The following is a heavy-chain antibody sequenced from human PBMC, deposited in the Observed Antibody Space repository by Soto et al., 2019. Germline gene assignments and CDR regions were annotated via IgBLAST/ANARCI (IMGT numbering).Heavy chain of an antibody. CDR2: IIGVFPTT. V-gene: IGHV1-69*06. CDR3: ATVGPPLSGAFTYGYEGPFDY. Sequence: QVQLVQSGAEVKKPGSSVKVSCKTSGGSQATSWVRQAPGHGPEWLGGIIGVFPTTNKAEKFEGRVTITENKSTGTAYMELSSLTSGDTAVYYCATVGPPLSGAFTYGYEGPFDYWGQGILVIVSS. D-gene: IGHD5-18*01. CDR1: GGSQA. J-gene: IGHJ4*02.